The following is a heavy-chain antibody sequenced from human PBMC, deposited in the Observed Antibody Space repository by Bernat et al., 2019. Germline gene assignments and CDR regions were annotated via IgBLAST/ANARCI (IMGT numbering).Heavy chain of an antibody. V-gene: IGHV4-34*01. CDR3: ARWGSIVGATRFDY. J-gene: IGHJ4*02. CDR1: GGSFSGYY. D-gene: IGHD1-26*01. Sequence: QVQLQQWGAGLLKPSETLSLTCAVYGGSFSGYYWSWIRQPPEKGLEWIGEINHSGSTNYNPSLKSRVTISVDTSKNQFSLKLSSVTAADTAVYYCARWGSIVGATRFDYGGQGTLVTVSS. CDR2: INHSGST.